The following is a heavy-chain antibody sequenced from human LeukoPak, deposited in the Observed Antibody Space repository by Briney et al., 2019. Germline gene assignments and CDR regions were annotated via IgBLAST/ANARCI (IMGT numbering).Heavy chain of an antibody. J-gene: IGHJ1*01. CDR2: IYHGGST. CDR3: ARTPLTPNYYDSSGPTETPYFQH. D-gene: IGHD3-22*01. Sequence: ASETLSLTCAVSGGSVSSGGYSWSGIRHPPGKGLGWIGCIYHGGSTYINPSLKSRVTISVDTSKNQFSLKLSSVTAADTAVYYCARTPLTPNYYDSSGPTETPYFQHWGQGTTVTVSS. CDR1: GGSVSSGGYS. V-gene: IGHV4-30-2*02.